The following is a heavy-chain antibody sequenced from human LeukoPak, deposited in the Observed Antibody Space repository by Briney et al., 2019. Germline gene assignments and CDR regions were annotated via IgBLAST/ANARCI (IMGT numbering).Heavy chain of an antibody. CDR2: ISSSSSII. J-gene: IGHJ4*02. CDR3: TTTPTLRETTLLHY. V-gene: IGHV3-48*02. D-gene: IGHD4-17*01. Sequence: GSLRLSCAASGFTSSSYSMNWVRQAPGKGLEWISHISSSSSIIYYADSVKGRFTISRDNAKNSLYLQMNSLRDEDTAVYFCTTTPTLRETTLLHYWGQGTLVTVSS. CDR1: GFTSSSYS.